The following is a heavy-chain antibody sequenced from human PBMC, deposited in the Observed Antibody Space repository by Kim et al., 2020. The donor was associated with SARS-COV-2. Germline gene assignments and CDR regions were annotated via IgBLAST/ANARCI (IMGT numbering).Heavy chain of an antibody. CDR2: INHSGST. V-gene: IGHV4-34*01. CDR1: GGSFSGYY. Sequence: SETLSLTCAVYGGSFSGYYWSWIRQPPGKGLEWIGEINHSGSTNYNPSLKSRVTISVDTSKNQFSLKLSSVTAADTAVYYCARDGIVVADVPTINVGYFDLWGRGTLVTVSS. CDR3: ARDGIVVADVPTINVGYFDL. J-gene: IGHJ2*01. D-gene: IGHD3-22*01.